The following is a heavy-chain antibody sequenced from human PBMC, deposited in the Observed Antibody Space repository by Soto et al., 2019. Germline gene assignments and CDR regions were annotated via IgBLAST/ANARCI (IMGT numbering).Heavy chain of an antibody. CDR1: GGSISSYY. J-gene: IGHJ6*03. CDR2: IYYSGST. V-gene: IGHV4-59*08. Sequence: SETLSLTCTVSGGSISSYYWSWVRQPPGKGLERIGYIYYSGSTNYNPTLTSRVPISVDTSKNQSSLKLSSVTAADTAVYYCARQGKTPYYDILTGYYSNYYYYMDVWGKGPTVTVSS. D-gene: IGHD3-9*01. CDR3: ARQGKTPYYDILTGYYSNYYYYMDV.